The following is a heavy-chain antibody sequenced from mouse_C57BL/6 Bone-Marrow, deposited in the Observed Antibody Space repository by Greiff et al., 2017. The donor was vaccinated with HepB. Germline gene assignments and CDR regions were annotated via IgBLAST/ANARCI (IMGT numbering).Heavy chain of an antibody. J-gene: IGHJ3*01. CDR3: ALLLGAY. CDR2: ISSGSSTI. D-gene: IGHD1-1*01. Sequence: DVKLQESGGGLVKPGGSLKLSCAASGFTFSDYGMHWVRQAPEKGLEWVAYISSGSSTIYYADTVKGRFTISRDNAKNTLFLQMTSLRSEDTAMYYCALLLGAYWGQGTLVTVSA. V-gene: IGHV5-17*01. CDR1: GFTFSDYG.